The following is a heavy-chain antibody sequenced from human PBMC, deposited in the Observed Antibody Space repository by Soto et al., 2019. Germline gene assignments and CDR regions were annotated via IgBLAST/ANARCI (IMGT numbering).Heavy chain of an antibody. CDR3: ARGNTFNYAGFDV. CDR2: MNAKTGDT. J-gene: IGHJ6*02. CDR1: GYTFSDCD. Sequence: QAHLEQSGAELKRPGASVKVSCKASGYTFSDCDINWLRQASGQGPEWLGWMNAKTGDTFFPQRCPCNFNMTWDTSLSTADMEVGSLTSDDTSIYYCARGNTFNYAGFDVWGQGTTVAVSS. D-gene: IGHD3-16*01. V-gene: IGHV1-8*01.